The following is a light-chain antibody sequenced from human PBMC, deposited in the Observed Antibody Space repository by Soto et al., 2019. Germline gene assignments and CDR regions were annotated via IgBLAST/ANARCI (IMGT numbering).Light chain of an antibody. J-gene: IGKJ2*01. CDR2: GAS. CDR3: LQDYNHPYT. Sequence: AIQMTQSPSSLSASVGDRVTITCRASQGIRNDLGWYQQKPGKAPKLLIYGASSLQSGVPSRFAGSGSGTDFSLTISSLQTEDFATYYCLQDYNHPYTFGQGTTLEIK. V-gene: IGKV1-6*01. CDR1: QGIRND.